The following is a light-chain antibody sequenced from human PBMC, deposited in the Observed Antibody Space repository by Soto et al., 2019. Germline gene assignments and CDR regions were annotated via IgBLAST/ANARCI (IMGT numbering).Light chain of an antibody. V-gene: IGKV2-30*01. CDR3: MEPTRRPPIT. CDR2: KVS. CDR1: QSLVDSYGNTY. J-gene: IGKJ5*01. Sequence: EVVLTQSPLSLPVTLGQPASISCRSSQSLVDSYGNTYMNWFQQRLGQSPRRLIYKVSIRDSGVPHRFGGSGSGTDFTLKISRVEVEDVRVYYCMEPTRRPPITFGQGKRLEIK.